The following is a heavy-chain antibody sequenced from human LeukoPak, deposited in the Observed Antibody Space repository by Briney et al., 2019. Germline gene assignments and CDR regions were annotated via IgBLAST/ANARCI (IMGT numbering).Heavy chain of an antibody. V-gene: IGHV4-61*01. CDR3: AACRGYCNGYYFDY. CDR2: VHYSGST. Sequence: SETLSLTCTVSGGSVSSDNYYWSWIRQPPGKGLEWIGYVHYSGSTNYNPSLKSRLTISVDTSKNQFSLKLSSVTAADTAVYYCAACRGYCNGYYFDYWGQGTLVTVSS. CDR1: GGSVSSDNYY. D-gene: IGHD2-21*02. J-gene: IGHJ4*02.